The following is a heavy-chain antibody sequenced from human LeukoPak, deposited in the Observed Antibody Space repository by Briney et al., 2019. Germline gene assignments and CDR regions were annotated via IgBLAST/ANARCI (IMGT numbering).Heavy chain of an antibody. J-gene: IGHJ4*02. CDR2: ISGSSSDT. CDR3: AKGLSTSSHSDFDY. V-gene: IGHV3-23*01. Sequence: GGSLRLSCAPSGFTPSSYALRWVRQAPGRGLEWVSGISGSSSDTYYADSVKGRFTISISRDNLKNTLYLQMNSLRAEDTAVYYCAKGLSTSSHSDFDYWGQGTLVTVSS. CDR1: GFTPSSYA. D-gene: IGHD2-2*01.